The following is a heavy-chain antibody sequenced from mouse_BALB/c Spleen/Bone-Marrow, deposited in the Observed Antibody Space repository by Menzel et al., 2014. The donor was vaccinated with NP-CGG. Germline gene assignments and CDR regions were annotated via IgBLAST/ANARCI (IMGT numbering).Heavy chain of an antibody. CDR2: INPDSSTI. CDR1: GFDFSRYW. J-gene: IGHJ3*01. CDR3: ARGGYGSSYWFAY. D-gene: IGHD1-1*01. V-gene: IGHV4-1*02. Sequence: EVKLVESGGGLVQPGGSLKLSCAASGFDFSRYWMSWVRQAPGKGLERIGEINPDSSTINYTPSLKDKFIISRDNAKNTLYLQMSKVRSEDTALYYCARGGYGSSYWFAYWGQGTLVTVSA.